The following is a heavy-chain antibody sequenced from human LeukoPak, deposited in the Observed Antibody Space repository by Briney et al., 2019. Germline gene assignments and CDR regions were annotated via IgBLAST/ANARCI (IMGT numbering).Heavy chain of an antibody. CDR3: ARDRKTVNYGMDV. Sequence: GGSLRLSCAASEFTFSSYSMNWVRQAPGKGLEWVSYITSSGNSKSYADSVKGRFTISRDNSKNTLYLQMNSLRAEDTAVYYCARDRKTVNYGMDVWGQGATVTVSS. CDR2: ITSSGNSK. V-gene: IGHV3-48*01. J-gene: IGHJ6*02. D-gene: IGHD4-11*01. CDR1: EFTFSSYS.